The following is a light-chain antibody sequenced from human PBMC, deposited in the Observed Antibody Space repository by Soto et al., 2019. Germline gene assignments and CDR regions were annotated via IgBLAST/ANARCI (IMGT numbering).Light chain of an antibody. J-gene: IGLJ2*01. V-gene: IGLV2-23*02. CDR3: CSYAGSGIVV. CDR1: SSDVGNYNL. CDR2: EVT. Sequence: QLVLTQPASVSGSPGQSITISCTGTSSDVGNYNLVSWYQQHPGKVPKVMIYEVTKRPSGVSNRFSGSKSGNTASLTISGLQAEDEADYYCCSYAGSGIVVFGGGTKLTVL.